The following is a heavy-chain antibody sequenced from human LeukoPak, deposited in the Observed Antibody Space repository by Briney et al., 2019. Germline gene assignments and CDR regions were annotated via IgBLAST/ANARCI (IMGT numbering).Heavy chain of an antibody. CDR2: IKQDGSEK. D-gene: IGHD3-3*01. CDR1: GFTFSSYW. Sequence: GGSLRLSCAASGFTFSSYWMSWVRQAPGKGLEWVANIKQDGSEKYYVDSVKGRFTISRDNAKNSLYLQMNSLRADDTAVYYCAKNTILDSRSYWGQGTLVTVSS. V-gene: IGHV3-7*03. J-gene: IGHJ4*02. CDR3: AKNTILDSRSY.